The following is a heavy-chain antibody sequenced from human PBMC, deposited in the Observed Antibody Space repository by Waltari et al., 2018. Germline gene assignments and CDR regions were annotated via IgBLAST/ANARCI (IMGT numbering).Heavy chain of an antibody. V-gene: IGHV3-30*02. CDR1: GFTFSTYA. CDR2: IRYDGSNK. D-gene: IGHD4-17*01. J-gene: IGHJ6*03. CDR3: AKGSTVTTIDYYYIDV. Sequence: QVQLVDSGGGEVQPGGSLRLSWAAPGFTFSTYAMPWVRQAPGKGLEWVAFIRYDGSNKYYADSVKGRFTVSRDNSKNTLHLQMNSLRVEDTAVYYCAKGSTVTTIDYYYIDVWGKGTTVTVSS.